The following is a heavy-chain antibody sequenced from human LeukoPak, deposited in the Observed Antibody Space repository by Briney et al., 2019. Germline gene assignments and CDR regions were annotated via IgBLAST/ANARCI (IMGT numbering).Heavy chain of an antibody. CDR1: GSTFTSYG. CDR2: IIPVVGIL. CDR3: ARGGSYYFYNGMDV. J-gene: IGHJ6*02. V-gene: IGHV1-69*04. Sequence: SVKVSCKASGSTFTSYGINWVRQAPGLGLEWMARIIPVVGILNYAQRFQGRVTITADNSTSTVYMELSSLRSDDTAVYYCARGGSYYFYNGMDVWGQGTTLTVSS. D-gene: IGHD1-26*01.